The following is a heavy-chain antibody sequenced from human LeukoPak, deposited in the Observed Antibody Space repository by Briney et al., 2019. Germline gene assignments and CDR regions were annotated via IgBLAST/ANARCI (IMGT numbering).Heavy chain of an antibody. CDR3: ARDLSSTTVYWYFDL. Sequence: GGSLRLSCAASGFTFSSYAMHWVRQAPGKGLEWVAVISYDGSNKYYADSVKGRFTISRDNSKNTLYLQMNSLRAEDTAVYYCARDLSSTTVYWYFDLWGRGTLVTVSS. CDR2: ISYDGSNK. CDR1: GFTFSSYA. D-gene: IGHD2-2*01. V-gene: IGHV3-30-3*01. J-gene: IGHJ2*01.